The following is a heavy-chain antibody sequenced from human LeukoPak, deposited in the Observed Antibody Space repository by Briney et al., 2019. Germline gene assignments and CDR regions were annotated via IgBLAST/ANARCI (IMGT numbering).Heavy chain of an antibody. D-gene: IGHD6-13*01. V-gene: IGHV1-8*01. Sequence: ASVKVSCKASVYTFTSYDINWVRQATGQGLEWMGWMNPNSGNTGYAQKFQGRVTMTRNTSISKAYMELSSLRSEDTAVYYCARVSPRPGEKRIAAAGTRLLLGYWGQGTLVTVSS. CDR2: MNPNSGNT. CDR1: VYTFTSYD. CDR3: ARVSPRPGEKRIAAAGTRLLLGY. J-gene: IGHJ4*02.